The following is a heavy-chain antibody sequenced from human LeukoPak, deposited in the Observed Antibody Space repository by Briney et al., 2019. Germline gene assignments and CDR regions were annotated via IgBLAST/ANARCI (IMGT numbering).Heavy chain of an antibody. J-gene: IGHJ4*02. CDR3: ARYVVVPAAPPDY. Sequence: SETLSLTCAVYGGSFSGYYWCWIRQPPGKGLEWIGSIYHSGSTYYNPSLKSRVTISVDTSKNQFSLKLSSVTAADTAVYYCARYVVVPAAPPDYWGQGTLVTVSS. D-gene: IGHD2-2*01. CDR1: GGSFSGYY. CDR2: IYHSGST. V-gene: IGHV4-38-2*01.